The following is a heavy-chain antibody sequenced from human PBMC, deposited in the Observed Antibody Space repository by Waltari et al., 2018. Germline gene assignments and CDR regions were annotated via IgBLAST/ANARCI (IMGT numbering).Heavy chain of an antibody. D-gene: IGHD2-2*02. CDR2: ISRSTSDI. CDR1: GFTFRSST. Sequence: EVQLVESGGGLVKPGGSLRLSCAASGFTFRSSTMNWVRQAPGKGLEWLSSISRSTSDIYYADSVKGRFTISRDHAKNSLYLQMNSLRAEDTAVYYCARADCSTTSCYSHAFDIWGQGTMVTVSS. J-gene: IGHJ3*02. CDR3: ARADCSTTSCYSHAFDI. V-gene: IGHV3-21*01.